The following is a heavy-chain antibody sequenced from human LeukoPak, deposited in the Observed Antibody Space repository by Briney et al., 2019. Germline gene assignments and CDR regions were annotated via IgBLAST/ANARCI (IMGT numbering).Heavy chain of an antibody. CDR2: IKSKTGGGTT. J-gene: IGHJ4*02. Sequence: PGESLRLSCAASGFTFSNAWMNWVRQAPGKGLEWVGRIKSKTGGGTTDYAAPVKGRFTISRDDSKNTLYLHMNSLKTEDTAVYYCTTDRDYVSLIDYWGQGTLVTVSS. D-gene: IGHD4-17*01. CDR1: GFTFSNAW. V-gene: IGHV3-15*01. CDR3: TTDRDYVSLIDY.